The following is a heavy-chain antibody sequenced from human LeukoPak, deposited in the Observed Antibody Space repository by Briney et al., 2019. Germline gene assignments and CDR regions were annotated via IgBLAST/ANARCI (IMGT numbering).Heavy chain of an antibody. CDR1: GGTFSSYA. J-gene: IGHJ5*02. V-gene: IGHV7-4-1*02. CDR2: INTNTGNP. Sequence: ASVKVSCKASGGTFSSYAISWVRQAPGQGLEWMGWINTNTGNPTYAQGFTGRFVFSLDTSVSTAYLQISSLKAEDTAVYYCARVGLAAAQPYNWFDPWGQGTLVTVSS. D-gene: IGHD6-13*01. CDR3: ARVGLAAAQPYNWFDP.